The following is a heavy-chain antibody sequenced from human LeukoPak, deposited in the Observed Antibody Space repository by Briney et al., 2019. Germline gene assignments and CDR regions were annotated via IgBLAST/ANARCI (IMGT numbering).Heavy chain of an antibody. CDR2: INPSGGST. J-gene: IGHJ4*02. Sequence: VASVKVSCKASGYTFTSYYMHWVRQAPGQGLEWMGIINPSGGSTSYAQKFQGRVTMTRDMSTSTVYMELSSLRSEDTAVYYCARGRPKGITVVRGGYFDYWGQGTLVTVSS. V-gene: IGHV1-46*01. CDR1: GYTFTSYY. CDR3: ARGRPKGITVVRGGYFDY. D-gene: IGHD3-10*01.